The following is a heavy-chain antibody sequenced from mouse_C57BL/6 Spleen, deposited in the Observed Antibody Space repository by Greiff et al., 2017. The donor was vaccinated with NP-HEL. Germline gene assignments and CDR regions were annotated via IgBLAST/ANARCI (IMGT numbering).Heavy chain of an antibody. CDR3: ARGGSWDFDY. V-gene: IGHV1-82*01. D-gene: IGHD6-1*01. CDR1: GYAFSSSW. Sequence: VQLQESGPELVKPGASVKISCKASGYAFSSSWMNWVKQRPGKGLEWIGRIYPGDGDTNYNGKFKGKATLTADKSSSTAYMQLSSLTSEDSAVYFCARGGSWDFDYWGQGTTLTVSS. CDR2: IYPGDGDT. J-gene: IGHJ2*01.